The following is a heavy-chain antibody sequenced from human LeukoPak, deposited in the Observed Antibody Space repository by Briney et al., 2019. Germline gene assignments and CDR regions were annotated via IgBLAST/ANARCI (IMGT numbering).Heavy chain of an antibody. CDR2: IYYSGST. Sequence: SETLSLTCTVSGVSISSSSYYWGWIRQPPGKGLEWIGSIYYSGSTYYNPSLKSRVTISVDTSKNQFSLKLSSVTAADTAVYYCASQNKNSPITIFGVVIRHFDYWGQGTLVTVSS. D-gene: IGHD3-3*01. CDR3: ASQNKNSPITIFGVVIRHFDY. CDR1: GVSISSSSYY. J-gene: IGHJ4*02. V-gene: IGHV4-39*01.